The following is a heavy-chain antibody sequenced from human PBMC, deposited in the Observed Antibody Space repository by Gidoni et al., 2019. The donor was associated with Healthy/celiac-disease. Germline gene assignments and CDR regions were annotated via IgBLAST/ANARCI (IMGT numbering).Heavy chain of an antibody. CDR3: AATPIVGATSFDY. J-gene: IGHJ4*02. D-gene: IGHD1-26*01. CDR1: GFTFSSYS. V-gene: IGHV3-48*01. Sequence: EVQLVESGGGLVQRGGSLGLSCDASGFTFSSYSMNWVRQAPGRGLGCVSYISSSSSTIYYADYVKGRFTISRYNAKNSLYLQMNSLRAEDTAVYYCAATPIVGATSFDYWGQGTLVTVSS. CDR2: ISSSSSTI.